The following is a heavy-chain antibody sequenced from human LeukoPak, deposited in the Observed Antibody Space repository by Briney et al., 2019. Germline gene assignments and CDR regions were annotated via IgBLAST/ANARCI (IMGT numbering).Heavy chain of an antibody. J-gene: IGHJ6*02. D-gene: IGHD7-27*01. V-gene: IGHV6-1*01. CDR1: GDSVSTNSAA. CDR3: ARDRDLGNYYDGMVA. Sequence: SQTLSLTCAISGDSVSTNSAAWSWIRQSPSRGLEWLGRTYYRSRWYNDYAVSVKSRITIKSDTSKNQFSLQLNSVTPEDTAVYYCARDRDLGNYYDGMVAWGQGTTVTVSS. CDR2: TYYRSRWYN.